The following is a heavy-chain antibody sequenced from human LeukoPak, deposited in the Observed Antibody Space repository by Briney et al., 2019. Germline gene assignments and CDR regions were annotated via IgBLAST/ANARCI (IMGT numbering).Heavy chain of an antibody. J-gene: IGHJ4*02. D-gene: IGHD4-17*01. V-gene: IGHV2-70*11. CDR3: ARSDTVTIFDY. Sequence: SGPTLVKPKQTLTLTCTFSGFSLNTGGMCVHWIRQPLGKAPEWLGRIDWSDNKYYNSSLRTRLSVSKDTATNQVVLTMANMDPVDTAIYYCARSDTVTIFDYWGQGILVTVSS. CDR2: IDWSDNK. CDR1: GFSLNTGGMC.